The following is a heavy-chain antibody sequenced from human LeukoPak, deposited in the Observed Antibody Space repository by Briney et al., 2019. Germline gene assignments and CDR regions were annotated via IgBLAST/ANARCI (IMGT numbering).Heavy chain of an antibody. Sequence: GASVKVSCKASGYTFTDYFIHWIRQAPGQGLEWMGWINPNSGATRYAQKFQGRVTMTKDTSINSGNMELTGLRFDDTAVYYCARELSAVGRWGAFDMWGQGTMVTVSS. D-gene: IGHD6-13*01. CDR2: INPNSGAT. J-gene: IGHJ3*02. CDR3: ARELSAVGRWGAFDM. V-gene: IGHV1-2*02. CDR1: GYTFTDYF.